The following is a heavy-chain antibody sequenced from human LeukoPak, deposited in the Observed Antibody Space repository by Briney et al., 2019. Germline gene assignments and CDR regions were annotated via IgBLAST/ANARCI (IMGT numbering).Heavy chain of an antibody. V-gene: IGHV3-33*06. CDR1: GFTFSTHG. CDR3: AKRKGGHGSGSFDY. Sequence: GRSLRLSCAASGFTFSTHGMHWVRQAPGKGLEWVAVLWYDGSNKYYADSVKGRFTISRDNPKNTLYLQMNSLRVEDTAVYYCAKRKGGHGSGSFDYWGQGTVSPSPQ. CDR2: LWYDGSNK. D-gene: IGHD3-10*01. J-gene: IGHJ4*02.